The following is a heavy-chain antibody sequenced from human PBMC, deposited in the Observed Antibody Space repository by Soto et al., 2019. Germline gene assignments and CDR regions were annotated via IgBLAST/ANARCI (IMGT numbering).Heavy chain of an antibody. Sequence: ASVKVSCKASGYTFTSYGISWVRQAPGQGLEWMGWISAYNGNTNYAQKLPGRVTMTTDTSPSTAYMELSSLRSEDTAVYYCAADPHVSESLFYYYYGMDVWGQGSTVTVSS. V-gene: IGHV1-18*01. CDR3: AADPHVSESLFYYYYGMDV. CDR2: ISAYNGNT. D-gene: IGHD3-3*01. J-gene: IGHJ6*02. CDR1: GYTFTSYG.